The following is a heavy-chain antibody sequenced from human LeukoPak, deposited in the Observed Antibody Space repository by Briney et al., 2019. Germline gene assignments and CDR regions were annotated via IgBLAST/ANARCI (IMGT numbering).Heavy chain of an antibody. V-gene: IGHV3-21*01. CDR2: ISSSSSYI. D-gene: IGHD3-22*01. Sequence: GGSLRLSCAASGFTFSSYSMNWVRQAPGKGLEWVSSISSSSSYIYYADSVKGRFTISRDNAKNSLYLQMNSLRAEDTAVYYCASPYYYDSSGYSYYYYGMDVWGQGTTVTVSS. CDR1: GFTFSSYS. CDR3: ASPYYYDSSGYSYYYYGMDV. J-gene: IGHJ6*02.